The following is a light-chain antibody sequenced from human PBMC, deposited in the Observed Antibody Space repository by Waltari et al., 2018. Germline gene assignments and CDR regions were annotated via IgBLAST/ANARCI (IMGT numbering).Light chain of an antibody. CDR1: GSDVGGYNF. V-gene: IGLV2-14*01. CDR3: ASYTSSRTVI. Sequence: QSALTQPASVSGSPGQSITISCTGTGSDVGGYNFVSWFQQHPGKAPKLMIYDLTPRPSGVSIRLSGSKSGNTAAVTISGRQAEDEAEYYCASYTSSRTVIFGGGTKLTVL. J-gene: IGLJ2*01. CDR2: DLT.